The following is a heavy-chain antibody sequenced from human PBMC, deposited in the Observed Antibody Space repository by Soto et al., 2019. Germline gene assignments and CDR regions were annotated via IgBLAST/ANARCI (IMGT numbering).Heavy chain of an antibody. CDR3: AKDRQAISFS. CDR2: ISSGDAFT. CDR1: GFNFRNYA. V-gene: IGHV3-23*01. D-gene: IGHD5-18*01. J-gene: IGHJ5*02. Sequence: EVQLLESGGGLVQPGGSLRLSCAASGFNFRNYAMSWVRQAPGKGLEWVSTISSGDAFTYYADSVKGRFTISRDYSKSTLYLQMNTLRAEDTAVYYCAKDRQAISFSLGQGTLVTVSS.